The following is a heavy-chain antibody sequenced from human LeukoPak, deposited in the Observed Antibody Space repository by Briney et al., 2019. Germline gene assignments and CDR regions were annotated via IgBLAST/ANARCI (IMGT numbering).Heavy chain of an antibody. CDR2: ITCSGDTV. J-gene: IGHJ5*02. D-gene: IGHD2-8*01. Sequence: GGSLRLSCAASGFTLSNYAMNWVRQAPAKGLEWVSYITCSGDTVHYADSVKGRFTISRDNAKNSLSLQMNSLRAEDTATYYCARDSRPYCTNGICYTKNNWFDPWGPGTLVTVSS. V-gene: IGHV3-48*03. CDR1: GFTLSNYA. CDR3: ARDSRPYCTNGICYTKNNWFDP.